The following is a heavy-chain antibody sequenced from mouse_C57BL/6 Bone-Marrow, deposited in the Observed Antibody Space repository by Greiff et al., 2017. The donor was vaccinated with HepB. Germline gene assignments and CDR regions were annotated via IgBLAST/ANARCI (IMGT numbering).Heavy chain of an antibody. D-gene: IGHD2-3*01. CDR3: ASGDGYYAWFAY. CDR1: GFTFSSYA. J-gene: IGHJ3*01. Sequence: EVQGVESGGGLVKPGGSLKLSCAASGFTFSSYAMSWVRQTPEKRLEWVATISDGGSYTYYPDNVKGRFTISRDNAKNNLYLQMSHLKSEDTAMYYCASGDGYYAWFAYWGQGTLVTVSA. V-gene: IGHV5-4*01. CDR2: ISDGGSYT.